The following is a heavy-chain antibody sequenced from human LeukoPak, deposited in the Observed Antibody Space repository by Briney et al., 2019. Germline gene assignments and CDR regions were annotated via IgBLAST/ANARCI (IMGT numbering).Heavy chain of an antibody. CDR1: GFTFSSYS. Sequence: GGSLRLSCAASGFTFSSYSMNWVRQAPGKGLEWVSSISRSSSYRYYADSVKGRFTISRDNAKNSLYLQMNSLRAEDTAVYYCARDYCSGVSFYYFDYLGQGTLVTVSS. V-gene: IGHV3-21*01. CDR2: ISRSSSYR. J-gene: IGHJ4*02. D-gene: IGHD2-15*01. CDR3: ARDYCSGVSFYYFDY.